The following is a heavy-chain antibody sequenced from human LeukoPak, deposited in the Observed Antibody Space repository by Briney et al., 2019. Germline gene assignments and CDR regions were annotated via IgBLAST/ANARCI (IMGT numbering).Heavy chain of an antibody. V-gene: IGHV4-39*01. D-gene: IGHD3-3*01. Sequence: SETLSLTCTVSGGSISSSSYYWGWVRQPPGKGLEWIANIYYSGSTYYSPSLRSRVTISVDTSKNQFSLKLTSVTAADTAVYYCARHASVSGNWPRPLDYWGQGGLVTVSS. CDR1: GGSISSSSYY. J-gene: IGHJ4*02. CDR2: IYYSGST. CDR3: ARHASVSGNWPRPLDY.